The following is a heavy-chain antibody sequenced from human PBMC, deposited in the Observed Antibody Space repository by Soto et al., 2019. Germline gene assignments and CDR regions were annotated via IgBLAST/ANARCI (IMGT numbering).Heavy chain of an antibody. Sequence: PGGSLRLSCAASGFTFSDYYMSWIRQAPGKGLEWVSYISSSSSYTNYADSVKGRFTISRDNAKNSLYLQMNSLRAEDTAVYYCAREGRRPGYCSSTSCYPFYGLDVWGQGTTVTVSS. D-gene: IGHD2-2*01. CDR1: GFTFSDYY. V-gene: IGHV3-11*06. CDR3: AREGRRPGYCSSTSCYPFYGLDV. CDR2: ISSSSSYT. J-gene: IGHJ6*02.